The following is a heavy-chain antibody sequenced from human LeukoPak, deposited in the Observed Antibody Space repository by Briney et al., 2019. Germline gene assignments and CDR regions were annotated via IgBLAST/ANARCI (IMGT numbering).Heavy chain of an antibody. J-gene: IGHJ4*02. V-gene: IGHV3-74*01. Sequence: GGSLRLSCAASGFTFSSYWIHWVRQAPGKGLVWVSRVNGDGSDTTYADSVKGRFTISRDNAKNTVYLQMNNLRAEDTAVYYCARDLYGWGSSPVEYWGQGTLVTVSS. CDR1: GFTFSSYW. D-gene: IGHD3-10*01. CDR3: ARDLYGWGSSPVEY. CDR2: VNGDGSDT.